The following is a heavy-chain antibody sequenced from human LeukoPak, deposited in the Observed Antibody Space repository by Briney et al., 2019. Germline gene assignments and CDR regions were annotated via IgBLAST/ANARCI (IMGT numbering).Heavy chain of an antibody. CDR2: INSNSGAT. Sequence: ASAKVSCKASGYTFTGYYMHWVRQAPGQGLEWMGWINSNSGATDYAQKFQGRVTMTRDTSISTAYMELSSLRSDDTAVYFCASGANVAYWGQGTLVTVSS. D-gene: IGHD4/OR15-4a*01. CDR3: ASGANVAY. CDR1: GYTFTGYY. J-gene: IGHJ4*02. V-gene: IGHV1-2*02.